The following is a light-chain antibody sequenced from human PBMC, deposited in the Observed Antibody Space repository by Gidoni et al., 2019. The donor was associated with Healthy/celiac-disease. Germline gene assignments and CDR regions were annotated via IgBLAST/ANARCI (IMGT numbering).Light chain of an antibody. CDR2: DAS. CDR3: QQYDNLPLT. J-gene: IGKJ4*01. Sequence: DIQMTQSPSSLSASVGDRVTITCQASQDISNYLNWYQQKPGKAPKPLIYDASNLETGVPSRFSGSGSGTDFTFTISSLQPEDIATYYWQQYDNLPLTFGGGTKVEIK. V-gene: IGKV1-33*01. CDR1: QDISNY.